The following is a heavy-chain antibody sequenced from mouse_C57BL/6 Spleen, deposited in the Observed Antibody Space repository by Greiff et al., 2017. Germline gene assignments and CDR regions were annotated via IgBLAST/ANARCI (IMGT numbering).Heavy chain of an antibody. CDR2: IYPGNSDT. D-gene: IGHD1-1*01. J-gene: IGHJ4*01. Sequence: VQLKESGTVLVRPGASVKMSCTTSGYTFTSYWMNWVKQRPGQGLEWIGAIYPGNSDTSYNQKFKGKAKLTAVTSASTAYMELNSLTNEDSAVYYCTRDYGSSHYAMDYWGQGTSVTVSS. V-gene: IGHV1-5*01. CDR1: GYTFTSYW. CDR3: TRDYGSSHYAMDY.